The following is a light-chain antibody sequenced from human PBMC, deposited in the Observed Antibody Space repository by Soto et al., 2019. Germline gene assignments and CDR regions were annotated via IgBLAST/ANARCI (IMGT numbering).Light chain of an antibody. J-gene: IGKJ1*01. Sequence: EMVMTQSPATLSVSPGERATLSCRASQSVSSNLAWYQQKPGQAPRLLIYGASTRATGIPARFSGSGSGTEFTLTISSLQSEDFAVYYCQQYADWPKTFGKGTKVDIK. CDR1: QSVSSN. V-gene: IGKV3-15*01. CDR3: QQYADWPKT. CDR2: GAS.